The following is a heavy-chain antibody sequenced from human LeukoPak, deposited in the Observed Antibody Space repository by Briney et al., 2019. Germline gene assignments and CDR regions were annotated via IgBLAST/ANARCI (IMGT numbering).Heavy chain of an antibody. J-gene: IGHJ4*02. Sequence: PGGSLRLSCAASGFTFSGYAMGWVRQAPGKGPEWVSAISASGGTTHYAGSVKGRFTLSRDNSRNTLHLQLHSLRAEDTAIYYCAKGWLAPGPTYDYWGQGTLVTVSS. V-gene: IGHV3-23*01. D-gene: IGHD5-12*01. CDR2: ISASGGTT. CDR3: AKGWLAPGPTYDY. CDR1: GFTFSGYA.